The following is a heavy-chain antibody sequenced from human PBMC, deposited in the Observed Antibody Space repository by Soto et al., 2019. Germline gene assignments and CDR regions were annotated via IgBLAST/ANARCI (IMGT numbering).Heavy chain of an antibody. Sequence: QVQLQESGPGLVKPSGTLSLTCTVSGASISSTSSNDWWSWVRQPPGKGLEWIGEIYHSGSTNYNPSLKSRVTMSVVKSRNHCSLGLSSVTAAGTAVYYCAKMVGATLIDYWGQGSLVTVSS. CDR2: IYHSGST. CDR3: AKMVGATLIDY. D-gene: IGHD1-26*01. V-gene: IGHV4-4*02. CDR1: GASISSTSSNDW. J-gene: IGHJ4*02.